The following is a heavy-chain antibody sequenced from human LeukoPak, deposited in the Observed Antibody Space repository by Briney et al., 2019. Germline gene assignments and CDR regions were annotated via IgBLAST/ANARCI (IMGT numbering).Heavy chain of an antibody. CDR2: ISYDGSNK. CDR1: GFTFSSYG. V-gene: IGHV3-30*18. D-gene: IGHD2-2*01. Sequence: PGGSLRLSCAASGFTFSSYGMHWVRQAPGKGLEWVAVISYDGSNKYYADSVKGRFTISRDNSKNTLYLQMNGLRAEDTAVYYCAKIVVVPAAIRGDAFDIWGQGTMVTVSS. J-gene: IGHJ3*02. CDR3: AKIVVVPAAIRGDAFDI.